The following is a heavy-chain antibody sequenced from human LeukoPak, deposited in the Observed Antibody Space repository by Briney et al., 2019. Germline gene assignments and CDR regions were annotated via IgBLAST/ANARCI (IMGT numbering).Heavy chain of an antibody. D-gene: IGHD3-22*01. CDR2: INPNSGGT. CDR1: GYTFTNYA. J-gene: IGHJ4*02. Sequence: ASVKVSCKASGYTFTNYAMNWVRQAPGQGLEWMGWINPNSGGTNYAQKFQGRVTMTRDTSISTAYMELSRLRSDDTAVYYCARSGYNSNFDYWGQGTLVTVSS. V-gene: IGHV1-2*02. CDR3: ARSGYNSNFDY.